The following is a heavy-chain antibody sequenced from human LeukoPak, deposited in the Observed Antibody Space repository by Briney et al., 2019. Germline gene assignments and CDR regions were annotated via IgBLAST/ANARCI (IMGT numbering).Heavy chain of an antibody. J-gene: IGHJ4*02. CDR3: ARHVGPLGIDSFIDY. CDR2: IYYSGST. D-gene: IGHD7-27*01. Sequence: SETLSLTCSVSGGSISSYYWSWIRQPPGKGLEWIGYIYYSGSTNYNPSLKSRVTILVDTSKNQFSLKLSSVTAADTAVYYCARHVGPLGIDSFIDYWGQGTLVTVSS. V-gene: IGHV4-59*08. CDR1: GGSISSYY.